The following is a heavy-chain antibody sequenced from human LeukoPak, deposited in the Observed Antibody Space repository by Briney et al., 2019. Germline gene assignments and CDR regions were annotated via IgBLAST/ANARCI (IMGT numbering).Heavy chain of an antibody. J-gene: IGHJ4*02. CDR3: ATYDYGADYFDY. CDR1: GCTFSDYY. Sequence: GGSLRLSCAASGCTFSDYYMSWIRQAPGKGLEWVSYISSGGDTTYYADSVTGRFTISRDNAKNSLYLQMNSLRAEDTAIYYCATYDYGADYFDYWGQGTLVTVST. V-gene: IGHV3-11*01. CDR2: ISSGGDTT. D-gene: IGHD4/OR15-4a*01.